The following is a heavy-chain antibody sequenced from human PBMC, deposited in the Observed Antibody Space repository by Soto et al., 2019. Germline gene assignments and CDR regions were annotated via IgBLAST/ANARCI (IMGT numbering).Heavy chain of an antibody. CDR1: GGSISSGGYY. V-gene: IGHV4-31*03. CDR3: VRHAQWIIRAY. Sequence: PSETLSLTCTVSGGSISSGGYYWTLIRQHPGKGLEWIGYNYYSGITYYNPSLKSRVTISLDTSKNQFSLKLSSVTAADTAVYYCVRHAQWIIRAYWGQGSLVTVSS. J-gene: IGHJ4*02. CDR2: NYYSGIT. D-gene: IGHD5-12*01.